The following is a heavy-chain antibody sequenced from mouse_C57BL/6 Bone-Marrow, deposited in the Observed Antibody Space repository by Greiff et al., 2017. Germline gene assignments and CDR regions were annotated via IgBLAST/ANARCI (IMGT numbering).Heavy chain of an antibody. CDR3: ARRLLRWFAY. CDR2: ISSGGSYT. CDR1: GFTFSSYG. Sequence: EVQVVESGGDLVKPGGSLKLSCAASGFTFSSYGMSWVRQTPDKRLEWVATISSGGSYTYYPARVKGRFTISRDNAKNTLYLQMSSLKSEDTAMYYGARRLLRWFAYWGQGTLVTVSA. J-gene: IGHJ3*01. D-gene: IGHD2-3*01. V-gene: IGHV5-6*01.